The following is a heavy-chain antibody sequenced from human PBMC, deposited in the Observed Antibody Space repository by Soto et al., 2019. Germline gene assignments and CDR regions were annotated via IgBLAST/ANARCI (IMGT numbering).Heavy chain of an antibody. CDR2: ISHVETT. Sequence: SWTLSLTCSVSGVTFSYGGYSWSLILQSPGKGLEWLGYISHVETTYYNPSFQSRLSLSIDRTRNQFSLSLSSMTAADKAVYYCARGGGYDSFDFWGQGIQVTVSS. D-gene: IGHD3-3*01. J-gene: IGHJ4*02. V-gene: IGHV4-30-2*06. CDR1: GVTFSYGGYS. CDR3: ARGGGYDSFDF.